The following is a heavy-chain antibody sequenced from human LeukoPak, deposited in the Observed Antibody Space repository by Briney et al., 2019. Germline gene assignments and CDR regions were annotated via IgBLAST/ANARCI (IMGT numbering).Heavy chain of an antibody. D-gene: IGHD4-23*01. J-gene: IGHJ4*02. CDR2: IYYSGST. Sequence: SETLSLTCTVSGGSISSYYWSWIRQPPGKGLEWMGYIYYSGSTNYNPSLKSRVTTSVDTSKNQFSLKLSSVTAADTAVYYCARDNYGGNSGFDYWGQGTLVTVSS. V-gene: IGHV4-59*01. CDR3: ARDNYGGNSGFDY. CDR1: GGSISSYY.